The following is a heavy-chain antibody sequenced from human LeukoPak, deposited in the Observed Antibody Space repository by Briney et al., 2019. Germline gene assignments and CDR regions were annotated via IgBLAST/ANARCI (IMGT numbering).Heavy chain of an antibody. Sequence: PSETLSLTCAVYGGSFSGYYWSWIRQPPGKGLEWIGEINHSGSTNYNPSLKSRVTISVDTSKNQFSLKLSSVTAADTAVYYCARPYSSSSGRFGYWGQGTLVTVSS. D-gene: IGHD6-6*01. CDR3: ARPYSSSSGRFGY. CDR1: GGSFSGYY. J-gene: IGHJ4*02. V-gene: IGHV4-34*01. CDR2: INHSGST.